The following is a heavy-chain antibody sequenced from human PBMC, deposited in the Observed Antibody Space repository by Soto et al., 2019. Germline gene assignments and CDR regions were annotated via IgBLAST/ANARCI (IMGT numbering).Heavy chain of an antibody. CDR1: GGTFSSYA. Sequence: ASVKVSCKASGGTFSSYAISWVRQAPGQGLEWMGGIIPIFGTANYAQKFQGRVTITADESTSTAYMELSSLRSEDTAVYYCAHIQWLVKNWFDPWGQGTLVTVSS. D-gene: IGHD6-19*01. V-gene: IGHV1-69*13. CDR3: AHIQWLVKNWFDP. J-gene: IGHJ5*02. CDR2: IIPIFGTA.